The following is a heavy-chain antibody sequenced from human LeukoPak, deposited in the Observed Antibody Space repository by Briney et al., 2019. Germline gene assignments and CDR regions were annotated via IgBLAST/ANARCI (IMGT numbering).Heavy chain of an antibody. D-gene: IGHD6-13*01. V-gene: IGHV4-39*07. CDR1: GGSISSSSYY. J-gene: IGHJ4*02. CDR2: IYYSGST. CDR3: ARWTVAAAGPLFDY. Sequence: PSETLSLTCTVSGGSISSSSYYWGWIRQPPGKGLEWIGSIYYSGSTYYNPSLKSRVTISVDTSKNQFSLKLSSVTAADTAVYHCARWTVAAAGPLFDYWGQGTLVTVSS.